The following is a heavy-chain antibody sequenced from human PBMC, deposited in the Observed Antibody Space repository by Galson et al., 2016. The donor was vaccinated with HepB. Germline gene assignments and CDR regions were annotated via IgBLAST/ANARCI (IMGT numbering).Heavy chain of an antibody. J-gene: IGHJ4*02. D-gene: IGHD2-21*02. Sequence: SETLSLTCTVSGGSISSSSYYWGWIRQPPGKGLEWIGSIYSSGSTYYNPSLKSRVTISVDTSKNQFSLKLRSVTAADTAVYYCARSLASCGGDCYYLDYWGQGTLVTVSS. CDR3: ARSLASCGGDCYYLDY. CDR2: IYSSGST. CDR1: GGSISSSSYY. V-gene: IGHV4-39*01.